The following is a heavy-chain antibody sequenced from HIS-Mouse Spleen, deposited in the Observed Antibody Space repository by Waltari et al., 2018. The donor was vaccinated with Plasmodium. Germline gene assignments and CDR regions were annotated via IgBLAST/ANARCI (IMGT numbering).Heavy chain of an antibody. CDR2: LNPNSGGT. V-gene: IGHV1-2*02. Sequence: VQLVQSGAEVKKPAASVKVSCKASGYTLPGHYIPWVRMAPGQGPVWMGWLNPNSGGTNYAQKFQGRVTMTRDTSISTAYMELSRLRSDDTAVYYCARGTAVADTYNWFDPWGQGTLVTVSS. J-gene: IGHJ5*02. CDR1: GYTLPGHY. CDR3: ARGTAVADTYNWFDP. D-gene: IGHD6-19*01.